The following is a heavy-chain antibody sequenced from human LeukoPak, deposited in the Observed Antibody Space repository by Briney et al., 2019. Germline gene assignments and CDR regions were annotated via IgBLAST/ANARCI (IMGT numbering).Heavy chain of an antibody. Sequence: PGGSLRLSCAASGFTFNNYNMNWVRQAPGKALEWVSSITSSGTYIFYADSVKGRFTISRDNAKNSLHLQMNSLGPEDTAVYYCAKNYGSGSYLRDPWGQGTLVTVSS. D-gene: IGHD3-10*01. V-gene: IGHV3-21*01. CDR3: AKNYGSGSYLRDP. CDR2: ITSSGTYI. CDR1: GFTFNNYN. J-gene: IGHJ5*02.